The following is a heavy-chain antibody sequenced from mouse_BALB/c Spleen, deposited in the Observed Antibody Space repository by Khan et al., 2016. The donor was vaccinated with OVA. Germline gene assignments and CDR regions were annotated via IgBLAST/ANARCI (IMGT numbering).Heavy chain of an antibody. CDR1: GYTFTSYY. Sequence: QVQLQQPGAELVKPGASVKLSCKASGYTFTSYYIYWVKQRPGQGLEWIGGINPSNGDTYFNEKFESKATLTVDKSSSTAFMQVSSLTSEDSAVDYCKRSGWAACAYWGQGTLVTVSA. J-gene: IGHJ3*01. CDR2: INPSNGDT. CDR3: KRSGWAACAY. D-gene: IGHD1-1*02. V-gene: IGHV1S81*02.